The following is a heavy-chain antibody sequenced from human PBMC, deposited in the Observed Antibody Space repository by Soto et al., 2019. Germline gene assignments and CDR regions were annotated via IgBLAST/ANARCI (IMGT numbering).Heavy chain of an antibody. Sequence: EVQLLQSGGGLAQPGTSLRLSCAASGFTFKYYAMTWVRQAPGKGLEWVSTVSGSGDKTDYVDSEKGRFRVSRDNSKDTLYLQMDSLRADDTALYYCARESKWYGGQYFQDWGQGTLVTVSS. V-gene: IGHV3-23*01. J-gene: IGHJ1*01. D-gene: IGHD2-8*01. CDR2: VSGSGDKT. CDR1: GFTFKYYA. CDR3: ARESKWYGGQYFQD.